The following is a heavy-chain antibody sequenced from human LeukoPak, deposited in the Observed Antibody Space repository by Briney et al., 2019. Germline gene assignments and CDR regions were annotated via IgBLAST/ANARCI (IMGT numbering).Heavy chain of an antibody. V-gene: IGHV4-39*01. J-gene: IGHJ6*02. D-gene: IGHD6-19*01. Sequence: SETLSLTCTVSGGSISSSSYYWGWIRQPPGKGLEWIGSIYYSGSTYYNPSLKSRVTISVDTSKNQFSLKLSSVTAADTAVYYCARERGIAVAGTPHYYYYYGMDVWGQGTTVTVSS. CDR3: ARERGIAVAGTPHYYYYYGMDV. CDR1: GGSISSSSYY. CDR2: IYYSGST.